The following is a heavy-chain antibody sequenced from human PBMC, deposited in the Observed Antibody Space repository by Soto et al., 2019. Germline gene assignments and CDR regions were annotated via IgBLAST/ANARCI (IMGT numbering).Heavy chain of an antibody. CDR2: IKNKADGGAA. J-gene: IGHJ4*02. V-gene: IGHV3-15*01. D-gene: IGHD4-17*01. CDR3: TTDPGDYQDF. Sequence: EVQLVESGGDIVKPGGCLRLSCVASGITFSNSWMSWVRQAPGKGLEWVGHIKNKADGGAADYAAAVRGRFTISRDDSKNTLFLQMNSLEIEDTAIYYCTTDPGDYQDFWGQGTLVTVS. CDR1: GITFSNSW.